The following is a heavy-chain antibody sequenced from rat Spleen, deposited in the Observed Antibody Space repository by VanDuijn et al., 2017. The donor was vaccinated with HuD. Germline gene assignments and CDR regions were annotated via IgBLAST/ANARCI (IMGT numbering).Heavy chain of an antibody. J-gene: IGHJ3*01. CDR1: GFTFSDFY. CDR3: TTDRNKERFAY. D-gene: IGHD1-10*01. CDR2: ISYDGSST. Sequence: EVKLVESGGDLVQPGRSLTLSCAASGFTFSDFYMAWVRQAPTKGLEWVASISYDGSSTYYRDSVKGRFTISRDNAKSTLYLQMDSLRSEDTATYYCTTDRNKERFAYWGQGTLVTVSS. V-gene: IGHV5-20*01.